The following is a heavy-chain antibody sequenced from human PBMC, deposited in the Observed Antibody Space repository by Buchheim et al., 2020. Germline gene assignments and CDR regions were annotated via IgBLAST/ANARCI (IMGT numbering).Heavy chain of an antibody. D-gene: IGHD3-22*01. CDR1: GFTFSSYG. CDR2: ISYDGSNK. Sequence: QVQLVESGGGVVQPGRSLRLSCAASGFTFSSYGMHWVRQAPGKGLEWVAVISYDGSNKYYADSVKGRFTISRDNSTNTPYLQMSSLRAEDTAVYYCAKAYYYDSSGYYYENPNHFDYWGQGTL. V-gene: IGHV3-30*18. J-gene: IGHJ4*02. CDR3: AKAYYYDSSGYYYENPNHFDY.